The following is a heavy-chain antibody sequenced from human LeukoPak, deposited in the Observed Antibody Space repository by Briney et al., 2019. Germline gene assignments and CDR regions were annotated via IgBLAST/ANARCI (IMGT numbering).Heavy chain of an antibody. V-gene: IGHV4-61*05. J-gene: IGHJ5*02. Sequence: PSETLSLTCTVSGGGISSSNYYWAWIRQPPGKGLEWIGYIYYSGSTNYNPSLKSRVTISVDTSKNQFSLKLSSVTAADTAVYYCARYYSSGYKWFDPWGQGTLVTVSS. CDR2: IYYSGST. CDR3: ARYYSSGYKWFDP. D-gene: IGHD3-22*01. CDR1: GGGISSSNYY.